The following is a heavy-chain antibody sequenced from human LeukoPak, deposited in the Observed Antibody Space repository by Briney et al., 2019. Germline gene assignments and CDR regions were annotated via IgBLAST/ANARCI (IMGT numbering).Heavy chain of an antibody. Sequence: GGSLRLSCAASGFTFSTYWMHWVRQTPGKGLAWVSRVNPDGGSINYADSVKGRFTISRDNAKSTLYLQMKSVTAEDTAVYYCATAGNYRFDNWGQGILVTVSS. J-gene: IGHJ5*02. CDR2: VNPDGGSI. CDR1: GFTFSTYW. V-gene: IGHV3-74*01. CDR3: ATAGNYRFDN. D-gene: IGHD5-24*01.